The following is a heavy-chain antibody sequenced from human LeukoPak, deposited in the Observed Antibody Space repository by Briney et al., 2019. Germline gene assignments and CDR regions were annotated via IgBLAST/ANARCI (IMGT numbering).Heavy chain of an antibody. Sequence: ASVKASCKASGYTFTGYYMHWVRQAPGQGLEWMGWINPNSGGTNYAQKFQGRVTMTRDTSISTAYMELSRLRSDDTAVYYCARGSSSWNPLNDAFDIWGQGTLVTVSS. D-gene: IGHD6-13*01. CDR3: ARGSSSWNPLNDAFDI. CDR1: GYTFTGYY. CDR2: INPNSGGT. V-gene: IGHV1-2*02. J-gene: IGHJ3*02.